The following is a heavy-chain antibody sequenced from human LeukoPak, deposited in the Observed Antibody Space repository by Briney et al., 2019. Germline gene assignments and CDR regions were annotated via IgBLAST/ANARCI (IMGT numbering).Heavy chain of an antibody. CDR2: IYYSGST. J-gene: IGHJ4*02. CDR1: GGSISSGGYY. CDR3: ASEVLSSGGNYFDY. Sequence: SETLSLTCTVSGGSISSGGYYWSWIRQHPGKGLERIGYIYYSGSTYYNPSLKSRVTISVDTSKNQFSLKLSSVTAADTAVYYCASEVLSSGGNYFDYWGQGTLVTVSS. D-gene: IGHD2-15*01. V-gene: IGHV4-31*03.